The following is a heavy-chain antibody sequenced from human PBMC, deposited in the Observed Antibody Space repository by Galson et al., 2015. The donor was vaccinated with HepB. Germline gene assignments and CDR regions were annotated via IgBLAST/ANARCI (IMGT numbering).Heavy chain of an antibody. CDR1: GGSISSYY. CDR3: ARDVRFLEWSLYYFDY. CDR2: IYTSGST. V-gene: IGHV4-4*07. J-gene: IGHJ4*02. D-gene: IGHD3-3*01. Sequence: QVQLQESGPGLVKPSQTLSLTCTVSGGSISSYYWSWIRQPAGKGLEWIGRIYTSGSTNYNPSLKSRVTMSVDTSKNQFSLKLSSVTAADTAVYYCARDVRFLEWSLYYFDYWGQGTLVTVSS.